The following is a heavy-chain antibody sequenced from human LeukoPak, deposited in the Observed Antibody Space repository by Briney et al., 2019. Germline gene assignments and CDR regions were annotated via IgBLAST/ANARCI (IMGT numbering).Heavy chain of an antibody. CDR1: GGSLSSGDYY. CDR2: IYYSGST. J-gene: IGHJ4*02. CDR3: ARLPLYYDILTGYQPYYFDY. D-gene: IGHD3-9*01. Sequence: SQTLSLTCTVSGGSLSSGDYYWGWIRQPPGKGLEWIGYIYYSGSTYYNPSLKSRVSISVDTSKNQFSLKLSSVTAADTAVYYCARLPLYYDILTGYQPYYFDYWGQGTLVTVSS. V-gene: IGHV4-30-4*01.